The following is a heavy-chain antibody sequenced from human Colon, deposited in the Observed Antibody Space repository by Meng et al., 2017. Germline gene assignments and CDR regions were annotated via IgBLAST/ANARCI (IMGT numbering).Heavy chain of an antibody. CDR1: GASVSSGTYY. D-gene: IGHD3/OR15-3a*01. CDR3: ARDLIIGRQSDF. CDR2: IYHTGTT. J-gene: IGHJ4*02. Sequence: SETLSLTFTVSGASVSSGTYYWTWVRQPPGKGLEWIGYIYHTGTTDYNPSLKGRVTMSVDTAKNEFSLKLTSVTTADTGVYYCARDLIIGRQSDFWGQGTLVTVSS. V-gene: IGHV4-61*01.